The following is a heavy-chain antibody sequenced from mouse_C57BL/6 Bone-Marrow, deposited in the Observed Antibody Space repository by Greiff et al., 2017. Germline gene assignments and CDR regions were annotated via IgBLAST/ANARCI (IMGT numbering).Heavy chain of an antibody. CDR1: GFTFSSYA. J-gene: IGHJ3*01. V-gene: IGHV5-4*01. CDR2: ISDGGSYT. Sequence: EVHLVESGGGLVKPGGSLKLSCAASGFTFSSYAMSWVRQTPEKRLEWVATISDGGSYTYYPDNVKGRFTISRDNAKNNLYLQMSHLKSEDTAMYYCARALFAYGGQGTLVTVSA. CDR3: ARALFAY.